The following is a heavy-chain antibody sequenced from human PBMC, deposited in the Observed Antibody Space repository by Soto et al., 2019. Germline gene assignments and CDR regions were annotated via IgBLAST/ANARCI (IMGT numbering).Heavy chain of an antibody. D-gene: IGHD3-22*01. CDR3: ARFYYYDSSGPAYYFDY. CDR1: GGTLSSYA. J-gene: IGHJ4*02. CDR2: IIPIFGTA. V-gene: IGHV1-69*01. Sequence: EASVKVSCKASGGTLSSYAISWVRQAPGQGLEWMGGIIPIFGTANYAQKFQGRVTITADESTSTAYMELSSLRSEDTAVYYCARFYYYDSSGPAYYFDYWGQGTLVTVSS.